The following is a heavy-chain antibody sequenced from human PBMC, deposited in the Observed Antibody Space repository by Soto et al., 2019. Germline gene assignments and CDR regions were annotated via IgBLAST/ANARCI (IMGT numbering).Heavy chain of an antibody. D-gene: IGHD6-6*01. CDR3: ARDSRGGAARRPTFYY. Sequence: GSLRLSCVGSGFTFSSFEMNWVRQTPVKVLEWLSYIGRSGETIYYADSLKVRFTISRDNAKSSLFLQMNGLRDEDTGIYYCARDSRGGAARRPTFYYWGRGTLLTVSS. CDR2: IGRSGETI. V-gene: IGHV3-48*03. J-gene: IGHJ4*02. CDR1: GFTFSSFE.